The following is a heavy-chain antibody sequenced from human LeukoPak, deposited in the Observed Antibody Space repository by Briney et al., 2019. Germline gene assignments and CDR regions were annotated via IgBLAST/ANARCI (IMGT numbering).Heavy chain of an antibody. V-gene: IGHV3-21*01. CDR2: ISSSSSYI. Sequence: PGGPLSLSCAVSGFTLSSYSMNRVPGAPGTGLEWVSSISSSSSYIYYADSVKGRFPISRDNAKNSLYLQMNSLRAEDPAVPCFARFKVDGYNWHWYFELWGRGNPVTVSS. CDR1: GFTLSSYS. CDR3: ARFKVDGYNWHWYFEL. J-gene: IGHJ2*01. D-gene: IGHD5-24*01.